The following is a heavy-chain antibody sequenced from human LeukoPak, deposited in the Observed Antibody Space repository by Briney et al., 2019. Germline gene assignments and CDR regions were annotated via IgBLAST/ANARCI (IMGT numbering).Heavy chain of an antibody. CDR1: GFTFRNYW. CDR3: AKVIAARPA. CDR2: IKQDGSQK. J-gene: IGHJ5*02. V-gene: IGHV3-7*05. D-gene: IGHD6-6*01. Sequence: GGSLRLSCATSGFTFRNYWMSWVRQAPGKGLQWVANIKQDGSQKYYVDSVKGRFTVSRDNAKNSLYLQMDSLRAEDTAVYYCAKVIAARPAWGQGTLVTVSS.